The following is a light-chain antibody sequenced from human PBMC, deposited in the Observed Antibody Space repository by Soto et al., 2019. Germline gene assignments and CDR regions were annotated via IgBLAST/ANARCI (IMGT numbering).Light chain of an antibody. Sequence: EFVLTQSPATLSVSPGERATLSCRASQSVRSNLAWYQQKPGQAPRLLIYGASTRAPGIPARFSGFGSGTDFTLTISSLQSEDFAIYYCQQYNNWPAITFGQGTRLEI. CDR2: GAS. CDR3: QQYNNWPAIT. CDR1: QSVRSN. V-gene: IGKV3D-15*01. J-gene: IGKJ5*01.